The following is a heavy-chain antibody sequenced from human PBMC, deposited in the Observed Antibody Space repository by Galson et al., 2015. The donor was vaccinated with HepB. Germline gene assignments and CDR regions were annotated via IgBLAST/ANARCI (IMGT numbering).Heavy chain of an antibody. CDR1: GFTFSTYT. V-gene: IGHV3-48*02. CDR3: ARDQEWAIDI. Sequence: SLRLSCAASGFTFSTYTMNWVRQAPGKGLESISYIRAGSSIISYADSVKGRFTISRDDARSSLYLEMNSLRDEDTAVYYCARDQEWAIDIWGQGTLVTVSP. J-gene: IGHJ3*02. D-gene: IGHD3-3*01. CDR2: IRAGSSII.